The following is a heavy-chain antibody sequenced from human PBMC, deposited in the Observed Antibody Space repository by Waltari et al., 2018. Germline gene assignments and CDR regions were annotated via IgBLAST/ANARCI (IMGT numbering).Heavy chain of an antibody. D-gene: IGHD3-22*01. V-gene: IGHV4-34*01. CDR3: ARGPRQYYYDSSGYYYFDY. Sequence: QVQLQQWGAGLLKPSETLSLTCAVYGGSFSGYYWRWIRQPPGKGLEWIGEINHSGSTNYNPSLKSRVTISVDTSKNQFSLKLSSVTAADTAVYYCARGPRQYYYDSSGYYYFDYWGQGTLVTVSS. CDR1: GGSFSGYY. CDR2: INHSGST. J-gene: IGHJ4*02.